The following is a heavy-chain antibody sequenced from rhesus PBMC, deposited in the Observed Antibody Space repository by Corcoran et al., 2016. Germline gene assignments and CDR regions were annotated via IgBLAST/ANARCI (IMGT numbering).Heavy chain of an antibody. J-gene: IGHJ6*01. CDR2: IYGSSTST. D-gene: IGHD3-3*01. Sequence: QVQLQESGPGVVKPSETLSLTCAVSGGSISDSYRWSWIRQPPGKGLEWIGYIYGSSTSTNYNPSLKSRVTISKDTSKNQFSLKLSSVTAADTAVYYCARVYNIWTGYPDAFDFWGQGVVVTVSS. CDR3: ARVYNIWTGYPDAFDF. V-gene: IGHV4S10*01. CDR1: GGSISDSYR.